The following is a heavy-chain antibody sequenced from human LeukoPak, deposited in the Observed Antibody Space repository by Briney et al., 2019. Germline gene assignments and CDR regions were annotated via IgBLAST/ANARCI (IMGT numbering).Heavy chain of an antibody. V-gene: IGHV4-31*03. CDR1: GGSISSGGYY. CDR3: ARYSSMTYNWFDP. J-gene: IGHJ5*02. D-gene: IGHD6-19*01. Sequence: PSETLSLTCTVSGGSISSGGYYWSWIRQHPGKGLEWIVYIYYSGSTYYNPSLKSRVTISVDTSKNQFSLKLSSVTAADTAVYYCARYSSMTYNWFDPWGQGTLVTVSS. CDR2: IYYSGST.